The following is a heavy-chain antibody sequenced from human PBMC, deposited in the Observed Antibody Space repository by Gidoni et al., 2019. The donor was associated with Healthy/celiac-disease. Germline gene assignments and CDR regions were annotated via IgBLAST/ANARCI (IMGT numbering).Heavy chain of an antibody. CDR1: GYSFTSYW. Sequence: EVQLVQSGAEVKKPGESLKLSCKGSGYSFTSYWIGWVRQMPGNGLEWMGSIYPGDSDTRYSPSFQGQVTISADKSISTAYLQWSSLKASDTAMYYCARRVGDSSGYYYRGWFDPWGQGTLVTVSS. CDR3: ARRVGDSSGYYYRGWFDP. V-gene: IGHV5-51*01. CDR2: IYPGDSDT. D-gene: IGHD3-22*01. J-gene: IGHJ5*02.